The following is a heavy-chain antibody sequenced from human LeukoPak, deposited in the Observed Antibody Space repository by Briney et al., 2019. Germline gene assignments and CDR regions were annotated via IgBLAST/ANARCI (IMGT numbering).Heavy chain of an antibody. Sequence: SETLSLTCAVYGGSFIGYYWSWVRQPAGKGLEWIGRFYTSGSTNYNPSLKSRVTISVDKPKNQFSLRLSSVTAADTAVYYCARDGIAVGDYWGQGTLVTVSS. V-gene: IGHV4-4*07. D-gene: IGHD6-19*01. J-gene: IGHJ4*02. CDR3: ARDGIAVGDY. CDR1: GGSFIGYY. CDR2: FYTSGST.